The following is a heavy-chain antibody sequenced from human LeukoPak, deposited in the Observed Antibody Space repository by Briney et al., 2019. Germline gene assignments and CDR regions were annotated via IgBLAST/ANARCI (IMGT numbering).Heavy chain of an antibody. V-gene: IGHV5-51*01. D-gene: IGHD3-10*01. CDR2: ICPGDSDT. CDR3: ARQYGAGSYWIDY. CDR1: GSSFNTCW. Sequence: GASLKISCKGSGSSFNTCWIGCVRHKPRKGLEWMVIICPGDSDTKYSPSVQGQVTISADKSISTVYLQWSSLKAADTAMYYCARQYGAGSYWIDYWGQGTLVTVSS. J-gene: IGHJ4*02.